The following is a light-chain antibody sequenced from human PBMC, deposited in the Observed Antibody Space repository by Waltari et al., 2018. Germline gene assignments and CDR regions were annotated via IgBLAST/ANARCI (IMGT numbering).Light chain of an antibody. CDR2: EVT. CDR3: SSYAGADYHYV. Sequence: QSALTQPPSASGSPGQSVTISCTGTSNDVGGYNCVSWYQQHPGKVPKLTIYEVTKRPSGVPGRFSGSKSGNTASLTISGLQAEDEADYYCSSYAGADYHYVFGTGTKVTVL. V-gene: IGLV2-8*01. CDR1: SNDVGGYNC. J-gene: IGLJ1*01.